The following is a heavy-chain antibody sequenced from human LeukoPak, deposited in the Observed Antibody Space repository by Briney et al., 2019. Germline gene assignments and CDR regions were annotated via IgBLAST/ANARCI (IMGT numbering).Heavy chain of an antibody. J-gene: IGHJ4*02. V-gene: IGHV3-21*01. CDR3: ALTRDYSNHKFDY. CDR1: GFTFSSYS. CDR2: ISSSSSYI. Sequence: GGSLRLSCAASGFTFSSYSMNWVRQAPGKGLEWVSSISSSSSYIYYADSVKGRFTISRDNAKNSLYLQMNSLRAEDTAVYYCALTRDYSNHKFDYWGQGTLVTVSS. D-gene: IGHD4-11*01.